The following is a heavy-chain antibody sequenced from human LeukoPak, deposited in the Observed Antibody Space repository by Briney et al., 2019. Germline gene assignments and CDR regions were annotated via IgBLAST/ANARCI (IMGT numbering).Heavy chain of an antibody. CDR3: AREDPQTTVPEGMDV. CDR1: GGSISRYY. D-gene: IGHD4-17*01. CDR2: IYRSGTT. Sequence: SETLSLTCTVSGGSISRYYWNWIRQFPGKGLEWIGYIYRSGTTNYNPSLKSRLTISVDTSKNPFSLKLSSVTAADTAVYYCAREDPQTTVPEGMDVWGQGTTVTVSS. J-gene: IGHJ6*02. V-gene: IGHV4-59*01.